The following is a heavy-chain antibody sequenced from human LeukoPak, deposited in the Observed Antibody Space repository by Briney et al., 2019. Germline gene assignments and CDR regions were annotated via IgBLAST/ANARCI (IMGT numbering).Heavy chain of an antibody. D-gene: IGHD2-15*01. Sequence: GGSPRLSCAASGFTFSSYAMSWVRQAPGKGLEWVSAISGSGGSTYYADSVKGRFTISRDNSKNTLYLQMNSLRAEDTAVYCCATDIVVVVAANDAFDIWGQGTMVTVSS. CDR3: ATDIVVVVAANDAFDI. CDR2: ISGSGGST. V-gene: IGHV3-23*01. CDR1: GFTFSSYA. J-gene: IGHJ3*02.